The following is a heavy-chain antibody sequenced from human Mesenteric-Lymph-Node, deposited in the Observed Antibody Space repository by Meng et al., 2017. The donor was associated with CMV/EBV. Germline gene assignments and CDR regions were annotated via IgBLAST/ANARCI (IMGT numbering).Heavy chain of an antibody. CDR3: ARGLETNLGFDY. V-gene: IGHV1-69*06. Sequence: SVKVSCKASRGTLSNYAISWVRQAPGQGLEWMGGIIPIYGTPDYAQKFQGRVTITADKSTSTAYMELSSLRSEDTAVYYCARGLETNLGFDYWGQGTLVTVSS. J-gene: IGHJ4*02. D-gene: IGHD3-16*01. CDR2: IIPIYGTP. CDR1: RGTLSNYA.